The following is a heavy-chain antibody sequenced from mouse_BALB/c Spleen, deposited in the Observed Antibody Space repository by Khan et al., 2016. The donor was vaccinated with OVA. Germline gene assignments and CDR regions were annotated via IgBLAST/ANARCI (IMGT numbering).Heavy chain of an antibody. D-gene: IGHD2-10*01. CDR1: GYTFTNYG. CDR3: ASPPYFSYVMVY. V-gene: IGHV9-3-1*01. CDR2: INTYTGEP. Sequence: QIQLVQSGPELKKPGETVKISCKASGYTFTNYGMNWVKQAPGKGLKWMGWINTYTGEPTYADDFKGRFAFSLETSASTAYLQINNLKNEDTATXFGASPPYFSYVMVYWGQGTSVTVSS. J-gene: IGHJ4*01.